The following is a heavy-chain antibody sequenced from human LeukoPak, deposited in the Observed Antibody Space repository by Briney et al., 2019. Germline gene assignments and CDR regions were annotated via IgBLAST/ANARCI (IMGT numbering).Heavy chain of an antibody. CDR1: GYSISSGYY. CDR2: IYHSGST. J-gene: IGHJ5*02. Sequence: SETLSLTCTVSGYSISSGYYWGWIRQPPGKGLEWIGSIYHSGSTYYNPSLKSRVTISVDTSKNQFSLKLSSVTAADTAVYYCARGREQWLPLAESNWFDPWGQGTLVTASS. CDR3: ARGREQWLPLAESNWFDP. D-gene: IGHD6-19*01. V-gene: IGHV4-38-2*02.